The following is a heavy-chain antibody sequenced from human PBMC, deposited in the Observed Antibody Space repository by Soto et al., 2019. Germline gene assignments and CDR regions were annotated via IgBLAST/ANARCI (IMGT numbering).Heavy chain of an antibody. CDR1: GGTFSSYA. Sequence: QVQLVQSGADVNKPGASVNVSCKASGGTFSSYAISWVRQAPGHGLAWMGGIIPIFCTANYAQKFQGRVTLTADESTSAAYMELSSLRSEATAVYYCARHTGGRGNYCGMDVLGQGTTVTIS. CDR3: ARHTGGRGNYCGMDV. D-gene: IGHD2-15*01. J-gene: IGHJ6*02. CDR2: IIPIFCTA. V-gene: IGHV1-69*12.